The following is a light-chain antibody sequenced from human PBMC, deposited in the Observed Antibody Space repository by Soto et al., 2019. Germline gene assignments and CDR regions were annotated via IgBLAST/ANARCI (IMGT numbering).Light chain of an antibody. J-gene: IGKJ4*01. CDR1: QSISSF. V-gene: IGKV1-39*01. CDR2: TAS. CDR3: QQSHSTLT. Sequence: DIQMTQSPSSLSASVGDRVTITCRASQSISSFLNWYQQKPGKAPKLLFYTASSLKSGVPSRFSGSGSGTDFTVTISSLQPEDFATYYCQQSHSTLTFGGGTKVEIK.